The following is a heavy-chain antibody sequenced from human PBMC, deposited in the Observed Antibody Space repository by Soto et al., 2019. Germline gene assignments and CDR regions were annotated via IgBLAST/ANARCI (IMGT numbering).Heavy chain of an antibody. J-gene: IGHJ4*02. V-gene: IGHV4-34*01. D-gene: IGHD6-13*01. CDR3: ARPAIAATVSAFDY. Sequence: SETLSLTCAVYGGSFSGYYWSWIRQHPGKGLEWIGEINHSGSTNYNPALNSRVTISVDTSKNQFSLHLNSVTAADTAVYYCARPAIAATVSAFDYWGLGTLVTVSS. CDR1: GGSFSGYY. CDR2: INHSGST.